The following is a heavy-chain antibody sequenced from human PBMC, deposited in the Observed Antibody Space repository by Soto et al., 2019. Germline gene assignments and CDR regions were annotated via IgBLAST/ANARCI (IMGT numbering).Heavy chain of an antibody. CDR3: ARDPGYGRGVSFDP. V-gene: IGHV3-66*01. J-gene: IGHJ5*02. CDR2: IYSSGDT. CDR1: GFSVSDNY. D-gene: IGHD2-8*01. Sequence: EVQLVESGGDLVQRGGSLRLPSAASGFSVSDNYMSWVRQARGKGLEWISVIYSSGDTYYADSVKGRPTISRDNSRNTRYLQINDLRVEDTAIYYCARDPGYGRGVSFDPWGQGIPVTVSS.